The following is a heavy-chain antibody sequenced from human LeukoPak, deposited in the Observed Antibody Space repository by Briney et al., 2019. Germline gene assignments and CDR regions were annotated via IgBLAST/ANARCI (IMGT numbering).Heavy chain of an antibody. Sequence: GASVKVSCKASGGTFSSYGISWVRQAPGQGLQWMGWISTYNGNTNYAQKLQGRVTMTTDTSTGTAYMELRSLRSDDTTVYYCARDPGHSSGWTHSYYGMDVWGQGTTVTVSS. J-gene: IGHJ6*02. V-gene: IGHV1-18*01. CDR1: GGTFSSYG. D-gene: IGHD6-19*01. CDR2: ISTYNGNT. CDR3: ARDPGHSSGWTHSYYGMDV.